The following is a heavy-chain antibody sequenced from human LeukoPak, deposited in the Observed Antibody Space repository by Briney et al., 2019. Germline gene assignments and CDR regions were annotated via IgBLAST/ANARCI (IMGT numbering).Heavy chain of an antibody. Sequence: GGSLRLSCAASGFTFSSYEMNWVRQAPGKGLEWVSYISSSGSTIYYADSVKGRFTISRDNAKNSLYLQMNSLRAEDTAVYYFERDRAITGSDYWGQGTLVTVSS. V-gene: IGHV3-48*03. CDR3: ERDRAITGSDY. CDR2: ISSSGSTI. J-gene: IGHJ4*02. CDR1: GFTFSSYE. D-gene: IGHD1-20*01.